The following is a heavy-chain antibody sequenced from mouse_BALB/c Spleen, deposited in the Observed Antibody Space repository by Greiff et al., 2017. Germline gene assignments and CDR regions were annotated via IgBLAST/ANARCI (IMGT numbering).Heavy chain of an antibody. Sequence: DLVKPGASVKLSCKASGYTFTSYWINWIKQRPGQGLEWIGRIAPGSGSTYYNEKFKGKATLTVDTSSSTAYIQLSSLSSEDSAVYFCAKNYGSSLYYAMDYWGQGTSVTVSA. V-gene: IGHV1S41*01. D-gene: IGHD1-1*01. CDR3: AKNYGSSLYYAMDY. CDR1: GYTFTSYW. CDR2: IAPGSGST. J-gene: IGHJ4*01.